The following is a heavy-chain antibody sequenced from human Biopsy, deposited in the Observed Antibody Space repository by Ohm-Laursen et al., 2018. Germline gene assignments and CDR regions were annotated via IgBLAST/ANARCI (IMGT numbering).Heavy chain of an antibody. Sequence: ASVKVSCKASGGSFNSLDLSWVRQAPGQGLEWMGIINPGGNSTAYTQNFQGRVTMTWDTSTTTVYMELSSLRSEDTATYYCARRRGADFDYWGQGTLVTVSS. CDR3: ARRRGADFDY. D-gene: IGHD3-16*01. CDR2: INPGGNST. V-gene: IGHV1-46*02. J-gene: IGHJ4*02. CDR1: GGSFNSLD.